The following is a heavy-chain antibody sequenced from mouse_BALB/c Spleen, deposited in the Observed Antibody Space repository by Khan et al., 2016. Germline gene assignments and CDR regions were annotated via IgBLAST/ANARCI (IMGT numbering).Heavy chain of an antibody. D-gene: IGHD2-2*01. Sequence: QVQLQQSGPELVKPGASVKISCKASGYAFSSSWMNWVKQRPGQGLEWIGRIYPGDGDTNYTGKFKGKATLTADKSSSTAYMQLSSLTSVDSAVYFWARGGNDVRDYAMDYWCQGTSVTVSS. CDR3: ARGGNDVRDYAMDY. CDR2: IYPGDGDT. CDR1: GYAFSSSW. V-gene: IGHV1-82*01. J-gene: IGHJ4*01.